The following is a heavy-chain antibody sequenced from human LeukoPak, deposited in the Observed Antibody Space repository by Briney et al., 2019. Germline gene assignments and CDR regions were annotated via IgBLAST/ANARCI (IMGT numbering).Heavy chain of an antibody. CDR3: ARNSNGMSN. J-gene: IGHJ4*02. CDR2: INSDGRST. D-gene: IGHD2-8*01. Sequence: PGGSLRLSCVASGFTFTNYGMMLVRQAPGKGLVWVSYINSDGRSTTYADSVKGRFTISRDNAKNTLYLQMSSLRAEDTAMYYCARNSNGMSNWGQGTLVIVSS. CDR1: GFTFTNYG. V-gene: IGHV3-74*01.